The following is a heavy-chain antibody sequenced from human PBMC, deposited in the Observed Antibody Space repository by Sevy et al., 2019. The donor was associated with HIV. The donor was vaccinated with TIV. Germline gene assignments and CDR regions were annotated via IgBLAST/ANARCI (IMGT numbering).Heavy chain of an antibody. CDR1: GFTFSSYA. V-gene: IGHV3-30-3*01. J-gene: IGHJ4*02. Sequence: GGSLRLSCAASGFTFSSYAMHWVRQAPGKGLDGVAVISYDGSNKYYADSVKGRFTISRDNSKNKLYRQMNSLRAEETAVYYCAREVVYARSFDYWGQGTLVTVSS. CDR3: AREVVYARSFDY. CDR2: ISYDGSNK. D-gene: IGHD2-8*02.